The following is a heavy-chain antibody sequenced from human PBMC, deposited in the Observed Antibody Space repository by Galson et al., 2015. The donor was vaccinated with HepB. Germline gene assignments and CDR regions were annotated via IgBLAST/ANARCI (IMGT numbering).Heavy chain of an antibody. J-gene: IGHJ4*02. CDR2: IYYSGST. CDR1: GGSISSSSYY. D-gene: IGHD6-19*01. CDR3: ARHKTEQWLEIDY. V-gene: IGHV4-39*01. Sequence: SETLSLTCTVSGGSISSSSYYWGWIRQPPGKGLEWIGSIYYSGSTYYNPSLKSRVTISVDTSKNQFSLKLSSVTAADTAVYYCARHKTEQWLEIDYWGQGTLVTVSS.